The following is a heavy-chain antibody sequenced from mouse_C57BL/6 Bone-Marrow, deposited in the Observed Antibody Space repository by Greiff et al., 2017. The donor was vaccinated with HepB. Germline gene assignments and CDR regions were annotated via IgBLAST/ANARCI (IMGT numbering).Heavy chain of an antibody. CDR3: ARRAAQATPFAY. CDR1: GYTFTSYG. V-gene: IGHV1-81*01. CDR2: IYPRSGNT. J-gene: IGHJ3*01. Sequence: QVQLQQSGAELARPGASVKLSCKASGYTFTSYGMSWVKQRTGQGLEWIGEIYPRSGNTYYNEKFKGKATLTADKSSSTAYMELRSLTSEDSAVYFCARRAAQATPFAYWGQGTLVTVSA. D-gene: IGHD3-2*02.